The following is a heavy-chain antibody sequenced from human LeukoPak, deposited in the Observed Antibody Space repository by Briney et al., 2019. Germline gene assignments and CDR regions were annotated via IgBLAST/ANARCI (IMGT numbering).Heavy chain of an antibody. J-gene: IGHJ4*02. CDR3: ARDLAGSGWRIFDY. V-gene: IGHV1-18*04. CDR1: GYTFSTYE. D-gene: IGHD6-19*01. Sequence: EASVKVSCKASGYTFSTYEINWVRQATGQGLEWMGWISAYNGNTNYAQKLQGRVTMTTDTSTSTAYMELRSLRSDDTAVYYCARDLAGSGWRIFDYWGQGTLVTVSS. CDR2: ISAYNGNT.